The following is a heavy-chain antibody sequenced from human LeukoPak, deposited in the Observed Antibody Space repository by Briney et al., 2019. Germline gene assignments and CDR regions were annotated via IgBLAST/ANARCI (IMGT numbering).Heavy chain of an antibody. CDR2: IYPGDSDT. J-gene: IGHJ4*02. V-gene: IGHV5-51*01. CDR1: GYSFTYW. D-gene: IGHD2-21*02. CDR3: ARHECGDCYFDY. Sequence: GESLKISCKGSGYSFTYWIAWVRQMPGKGLEWMGIIYPGDSDTRYSPSFQGQVTISADKSISTAYLQWSSLKASDTAMYYCARHECGDCYFDYWGQGTLVTVSS.